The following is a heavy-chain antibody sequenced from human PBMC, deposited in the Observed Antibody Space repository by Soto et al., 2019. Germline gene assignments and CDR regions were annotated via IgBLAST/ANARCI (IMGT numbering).Heavy chain of an antibody. CDR2: ISGSTTYR. D-gene: IGHD4-17*01. Sequence: GGSLRLSCVASGFTFNTYSMNWVRQAPGKGLEWVSSISGSTTYRYYADSVRGRFTISRDNAKQSLYLQMNSLRAEDTAVYYCARDLNTVTTAYLHHWGQGTLVTVSS. J-gene: IGHJ1*01. CDR1: GFTFNTYS. CDR3: ARDLNTVTTAYLHH. V-gene: IGHV3-21*01.